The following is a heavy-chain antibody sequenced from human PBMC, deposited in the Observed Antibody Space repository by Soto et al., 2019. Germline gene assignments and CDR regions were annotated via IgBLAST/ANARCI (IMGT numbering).Heavy chain of an antibody. CDR2: ISGSGGST. D-gene: IGHD2-21*01. V-gene: IGHV3-23*01. CDR1: GVTFSSYA. Sequence: GGSLRLSCAASGVTFSSYAMSWVLQAPGMGLDSVSAISGSGGSTYYADSAKGRVTISRDNYQNTLYLQMNSLRAADTAVSSCAKVPMKIPWGHGTLVPDSS. CDR3: AKVPMKIP. J-gene: IGHJ4*01.